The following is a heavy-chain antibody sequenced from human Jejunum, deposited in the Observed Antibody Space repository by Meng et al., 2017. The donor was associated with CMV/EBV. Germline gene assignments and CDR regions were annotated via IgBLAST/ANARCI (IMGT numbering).Heavy chain of an antibody. Sequence: CAASGFTFSSYAMHGVRQAPGKGLEWVAVISYDGSNKYYADSVKGRFTISRDNSKNTLYLQMNSLRAEDTAVYYCARAVILDYWGQGTRVTVSS. CDR2: ISYDGSNK. CDR1: GFTFSSYA. V-gene: IGHV3-30*04. J-gene: IGHJ4*02. CDR3: ARAVILDY.